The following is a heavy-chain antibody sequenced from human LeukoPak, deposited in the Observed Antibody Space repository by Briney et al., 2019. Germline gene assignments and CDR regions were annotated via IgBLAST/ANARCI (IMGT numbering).Heavy chain of an antibody. CDR1: GGSISSGSYY. CDR3: AREPVGYYGSGSYYDSHYYYYYMDL. V-gene: IGHV4-61*02. CDR2: IYTSGST. D-gene: IGHD3-10*01. J-gene: IGHJ6*03. Sequence: SETLSLTCTVSGGSISSGSYYWSWIRQPAGKGLEWIGRIYTSGSTNYNPSLKSRVTISVDTSKNQFSLKLSSVTAADTAVYCCAREPVGYYGSGSYYDSHYYYYYMDLWGKGTTVTVCS.